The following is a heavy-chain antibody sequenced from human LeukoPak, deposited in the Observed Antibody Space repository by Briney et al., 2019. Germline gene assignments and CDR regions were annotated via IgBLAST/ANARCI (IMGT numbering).Heavy chain of an antibody. CDR2: ISTNGGST. J-gene: IGHJ6*02. CDR1: GFTFSSYA. V-gene: IGHV3-64*02. Sequence: GGSLRLSCAASGFTFSSYAMHWVRQAPGKGLEYVSGISTNGGSTYYADSVKGRFTISRDNSKNTLYLQMNSLRAEDTAVYHCAKGTAVSYYYGMDVWGQGTTVTVSS. D-gene: IGHD4-17*01. CDR3: AKGTAVSYYYGMDV.